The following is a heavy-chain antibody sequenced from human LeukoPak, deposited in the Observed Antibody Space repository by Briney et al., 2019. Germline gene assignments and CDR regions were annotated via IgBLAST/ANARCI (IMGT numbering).Heavy chain of an antibody. V-gene: IGHV4-4*09. CDR3: ARQKCTSTSCLTKNAFDV. CDR2: IYTSGST. D-gene: IGHD2-2*01. Sequence: SETLSLTCTVLGSISGYYWSWIRQPPGKELDWIGYIYTSGSTNYNPSLESRVTISVDTSKNQFSLYLRSVTAADTAVYYCARQKCTSTSCLTKNAFDVWGQGTMVTVSS. J-gene: IGHJ3*01. CDR1: GSISGYY.